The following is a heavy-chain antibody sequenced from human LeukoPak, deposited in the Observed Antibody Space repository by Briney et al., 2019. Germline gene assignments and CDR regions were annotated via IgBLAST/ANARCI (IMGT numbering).Heavy chain of an antibody. CDR1: GGSISSYY. CDR2: IYYSGST. CDR3: ARDHGGEGYDILTGYNDY. Sequence: SETLSLTCTVSGGSISSYYWNWIRQPPGKRLEWIGYIYYSGSTNYNPSLKSRVTISVDTSKNQFSLKLSSVTAADTAVYYCARDHGGEGYDILTGYNDYWGQGTLVTVSS. J-gene: IGHJ4*02. D-gene: IGHD3-9*01. V-gene: IGHV4-59*01.